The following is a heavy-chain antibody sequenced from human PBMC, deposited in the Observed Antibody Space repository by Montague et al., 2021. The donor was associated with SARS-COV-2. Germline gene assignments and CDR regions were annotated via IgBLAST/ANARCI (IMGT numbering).Heavy chain of an antibody. J-gene: IGHJ4*02. Sequence: SLRLSCAASGFTFGSSAMSWVRQAPGKGLEWVSAINGGGGSAHFADSVRGRFTISRDNSKNTLYLQMNSLRAEDTAVYYCAKPCSGCVCGGFSCYSPFDYWGQGTLVTVSS. CDR3: AKPCSGCVCGGFSCYSPFDY. CDR1: GFTFGSSA. D-gene: IGHD2-15*01. CDR2: INGGGGSA. V-gene: IGHV3-23*01.